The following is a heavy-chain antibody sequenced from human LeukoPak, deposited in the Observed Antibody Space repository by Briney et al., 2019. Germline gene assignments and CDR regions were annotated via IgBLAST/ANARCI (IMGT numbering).Heavy chain of an antibody. J-gene: IGHJ4*02. V-gene: IGHV3-15*01. CDR1: GFGFRDAW. CDR3: TTDGTSGWYRLHGDY. Sequence: GGSLRLSCVASGFGFRDAWMGWVRQAPGKGLEWVGRIKRKSDGGTIDYAAPVKDRFSISRDDSRNTLYLQMNSLKTEDTAVYYCTTDGTSGWYRLHGDYWGQGTLVTVSS. CDR2: IKRKSDGGTI. D-gene: IGHD6-19*01.